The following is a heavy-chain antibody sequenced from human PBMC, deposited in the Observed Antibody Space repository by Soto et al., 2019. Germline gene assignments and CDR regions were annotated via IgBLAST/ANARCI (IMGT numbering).Heavy chain of an antibody. Sequence: SETLSLTCTVSGGSITDYSWVWIRQPAGKGLEWIWRIFSSGSTNYNASLKGRLTMSLDTSKNQFSLKLNSATATDTAVYFCARDQGVVVTADNWFDPWGQGILVTVSS. J-gene: IGHJ5*02. CDR3: ARDQGVVVTADNWFDP. CDR1: GGSITDYS. V-gene: IGHV4-4*07. D-gene: IGHD2-21*02. CDR2: IFSSGST.